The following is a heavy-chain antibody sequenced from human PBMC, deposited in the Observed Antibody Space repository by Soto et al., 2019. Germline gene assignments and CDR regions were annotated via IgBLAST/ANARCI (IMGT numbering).Heavy chain of an antibody. J-gene: IGHJ4*02. V-gene: IGHV4-30-4*01. CDR1: GGSISSGNYY. Sequence: QVQLQESGPGLVKPSQTLSLTCTVSGGSISSGNYYWSWIRQPPGKGLGWIGFMSYSGSTSYNASLKSRFTLSVATSKIQFSLKVSFVTAADTAVYYCATMGTPATGLYYFDNWGQVTLVTVSS. CDR2: MSYSGST. D-gene: IGHD1-7*01. CDR3: ATMGTPATGLYYFDN.